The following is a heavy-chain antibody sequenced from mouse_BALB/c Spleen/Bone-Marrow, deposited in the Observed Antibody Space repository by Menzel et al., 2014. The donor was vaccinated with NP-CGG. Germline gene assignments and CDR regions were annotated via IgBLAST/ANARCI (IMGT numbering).Heavy chain of an antibody. CDR2: IWSDGST. CDR1: GFSLTGCG. J-gene: IGHJ3*01. CDR3: ARGGGHPFAY. Sequence: VMLVESGPGLVAPSQSLSITCTVSGFSLTGCGVNWVRQPPGKGLEWLGMIWSDGSTDYNSALKSRLSISKDNSKSQVFLKMNSLQTDDTARYYCARGGGHPFAYWGQGTLVTVSA. V-gene: IGHV2-6-7*01.